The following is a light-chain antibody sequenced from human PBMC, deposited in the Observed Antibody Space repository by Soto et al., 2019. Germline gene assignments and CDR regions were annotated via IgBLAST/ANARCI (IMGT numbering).Light chain of an antibody. J-gene: IGKJ4*01. Sequence: EIVLTQSPATLSLSPGERATLSCRASQSVSNYLAWYQQKPGQAPRLLIYDASTRATGIPARFSGSGSGTDFTLTISSLEPEDVAVYYCQQRFDWPPLTFGGGTKVEIK. V-gene: IGKV3-11*01. CDR2: DAS. CDR1: QSVSNY. CDR3: QQRFDWPPLT.